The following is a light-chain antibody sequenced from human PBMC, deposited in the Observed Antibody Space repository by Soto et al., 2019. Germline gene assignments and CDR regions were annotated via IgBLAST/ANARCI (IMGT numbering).Light chain of an antibody. CDR1: QSVSSY. CDR3: QQHSNAWT. CDR2: DAS. J-gene: IGKJ1*01. Sequence: EIVLTQSPATLSWSPGERATLSCRASQSVSSYLAWYQQKPGQAPRLLIYDASNRATGIPGRFSGSGSGTDFTLTISSLEPEDFAVYYCQQHSNAWTFGQGTKVEIK. V-gene: IGKV3-11*01.